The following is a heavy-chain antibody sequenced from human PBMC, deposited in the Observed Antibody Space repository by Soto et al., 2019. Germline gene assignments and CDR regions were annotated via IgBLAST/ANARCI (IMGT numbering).Heavy chain of an antibody. CDR3: TTGTQYRSAFDI. CDR1: GFTFSDAG. Sequence: GGSLRLSCAASGFTFSDAGMTWVRQAPGKGLEWVGRIKSKTDGETTDYAGPVKGRFTISRDDSKSTLYLQMNSLKTEDTAVYYCTTGTQYRSAFDIWGQGTMVTVSS. CDR2: IKSKTDGETT. J-gene: IGHJ3*02. D-gene: IGHD3-16*02. V-gene: IGHV3-15*01.